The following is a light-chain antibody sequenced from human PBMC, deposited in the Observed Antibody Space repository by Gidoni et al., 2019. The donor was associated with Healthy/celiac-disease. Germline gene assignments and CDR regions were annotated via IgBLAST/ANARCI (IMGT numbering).Light chain of an antibody. V-gene: IGLV1-40*01. J-gene: IGLJ1*01. CDR1: SPNIGAGYD. CDR3: QSYDSNLSGYV. Sequence: QSVLTQPPSLSGAPGQRVTLSCTGSSPNIGAGYDVHWYQQIPGTAPKLLLYGNSNRPSGVPDRFSGSKSGTSASLAITGLQAEDEADYYCQSYDSNLSGYVFGTGTKVTVL. CDR2: GNS.